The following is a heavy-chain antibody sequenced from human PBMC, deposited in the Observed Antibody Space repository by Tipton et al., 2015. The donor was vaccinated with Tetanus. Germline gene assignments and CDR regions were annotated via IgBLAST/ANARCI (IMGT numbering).Heavy chain of an antibody. J-gene: IGHJ4*02. D-gene: IGHD1-26*01. Sequence: TLSLTCTVSGGSINSGGYYWSWIRQHPGKGLEWIGDIYFSGSTYYNPSLNSRVTISVDTSKNHFSLKLNSVTAADTAVYYCARDQARGARGWNYFDYWGQGTLVTVSS. CDR2: IYFSGST. CDR1: GGSINSGGYY. CDR3: ARDQARGARGWNYFDY. V-gene: IGHV4-31*03.